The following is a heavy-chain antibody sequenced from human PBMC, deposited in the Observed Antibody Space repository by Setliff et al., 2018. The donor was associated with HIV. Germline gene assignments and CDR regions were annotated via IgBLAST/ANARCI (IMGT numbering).Heavy chain of an antibody. CDR1: GFTFSDCY. J-gene: IGHJ3*02. CDR3: ARVRRHSGRPGTFDI. V-gene: IGHV3-11*05. D-gene: IGHD5-12*01. CDR2: ISSSSSYT. Sequence: PGGSLRLSCAASGFTFSDCYMSWIRQAPGKGLEWVSCISSSSSYTNYADSVKGRFTISRDNAKNSLYLQMNSLRAEDTAVYYCARVRRHSGRPGTFDIWGQGTMVTVSS.